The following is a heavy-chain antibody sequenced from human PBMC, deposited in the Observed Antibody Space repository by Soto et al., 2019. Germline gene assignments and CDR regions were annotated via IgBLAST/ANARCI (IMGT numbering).Heavy chain of an antibody. CDR3: AKEGFDY. CDR2: IIDSADST. J-gene: IGHJ4*02. CDR1: GFIFNNYA. Sequence: EVQLLESGGGLVQPGGSLRLSCAGSGFIFNNYAMNWVRQAPGKGLEWVSGIIDSADSTYYAESVKGRFTNSRDNSKNTLYLQMNSLRVEDSAVYYCAKEGFDYWGQGTLVTVSS. V-gene: IGHV3-23*01.